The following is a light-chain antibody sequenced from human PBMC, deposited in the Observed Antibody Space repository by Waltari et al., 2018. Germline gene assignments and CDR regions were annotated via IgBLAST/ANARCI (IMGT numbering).Light chain of an antibody. CDR1: QNIGNN. J-gene: IGKJ3*01. CDR2: AAS. CDR3: QKCDSAPFT. Sequence: IQMTQSPSSLFASVGDKVTITCRASQNIGNNLAWYQQKPGTVPKLLIYAASTLQSEVPSRFSGSGSGTDFSLIIKGLRPEDVATYYCQKCDSAPFTFGPGT. V-gene: IGKV1-27*01.